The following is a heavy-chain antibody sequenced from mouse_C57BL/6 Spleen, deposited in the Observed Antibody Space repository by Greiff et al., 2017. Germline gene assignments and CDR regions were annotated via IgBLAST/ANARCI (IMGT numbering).Heavy chain of an antibody. J-gene: IGHJ2*01. CDR2: IHPNSGST. CDR3: ARSVTTVVAPFFDY. CDR1: GYTFTSYW. D-gene: IGHD1-1*01. V-gene: IGHV1-64*01. Sequence: VQLQQPGAELVKPGASVKLSCKASGYTFTSYWMHWVKQRPGQGLEWIGMIHPNSGSTNYNEKFKSKATLTVDKSSGTAYMHLSSLTSEDSAVYYCARSVTTVVAPFFDYWGQGTTLTVSS.